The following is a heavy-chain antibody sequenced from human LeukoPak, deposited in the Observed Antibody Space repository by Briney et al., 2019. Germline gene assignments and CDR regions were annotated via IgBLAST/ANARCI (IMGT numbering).Heavy chain of an antibody. V-gene: IGHV1-8*01. D-gene: IGHD3-9*01. CDR3: ARGGYYDILTGYYNDY. Sequence: ASVNVSCKASGYTFTSYDINWVRQAPGQGLEWMGWMNPNSGNTGYAQKFQGRVTMTRNTSISTAYMELSSLRSEDTAVYYCARGGYYDILTGYYNDYWGQGTLVTVSS. CDR2: MNPNSGNT. CDR1: GYTFTSYD. J-gene: IGHJ4*02.